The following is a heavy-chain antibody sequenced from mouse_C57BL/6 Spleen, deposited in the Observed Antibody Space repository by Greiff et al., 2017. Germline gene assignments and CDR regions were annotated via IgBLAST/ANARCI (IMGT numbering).Heavy chain of an antibody. D-gene: IGHD4-1*01. Sequence: EVKLMESGPGLVKPSQSLSLTCSVTGYSITSGYYWNWIRQFPGNKLEWMGYISYDGSNNYNPSLKNRISITRDKSKNQFFLKLNSVTTEDTATYYCARETGYFDYWGQGTTLTVSS. J-gene: IGHJ2*01. CDR3: ARETGYFDY. CDR1: GYSITSGYY. V-gene: IGHV3-6*01. CDR2: ISYDGSN.